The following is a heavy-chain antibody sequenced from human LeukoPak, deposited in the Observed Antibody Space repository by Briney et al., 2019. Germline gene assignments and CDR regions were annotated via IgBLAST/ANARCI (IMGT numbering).Heavy chain of an antibody. J-gene: IGHJ4*02. D-gene: IGHD2-2*03. CDR3: ASLDIVVVPAAPLPDY. CDR1: GGSISSAGYY. CDR2: IYHDGST. Sequence: PSETLSLTCTVSGGSISSAGYYWSWVRQPPGKGLEWIGYIYHDGSTSYNPSLKSRVTISVDRSKNQFSLKLGSVTAADTAVYYCASLDIVVVPAAPLPDYWGQGTLVTVSS. V-gene: IGHV4-30-2*01.